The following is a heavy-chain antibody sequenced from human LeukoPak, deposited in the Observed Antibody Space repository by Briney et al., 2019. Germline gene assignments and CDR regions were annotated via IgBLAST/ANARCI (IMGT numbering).Heavy chain of an antibody. CDR1: GGSISSYY. D-gene: IGHD4-11*01. Sequence: SETLSLTCTVSGGSISSYYWSWIRQPPGKGLEWIGYIYYSGSTNYNPSLKSRVTISVDTSKNQFSLKLSSVTAADTAVYYCARGPTVLYYYYGMDVWGQGATVTVSS. J-gene: IGHJ6*02. CDR3: ARGPTVLYYYYGMDV. V-gene: IGHV4-59*01. CDR2: IYYSGST.